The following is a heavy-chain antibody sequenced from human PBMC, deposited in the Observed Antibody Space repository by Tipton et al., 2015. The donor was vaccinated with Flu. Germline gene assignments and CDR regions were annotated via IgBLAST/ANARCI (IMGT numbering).Heavy chain of an antibody. J-gene: IGHJ2*01. D-gene: IGHD1-26*01. CDR1: GFTFSSYW. CDR3: ASDVGFRYFDL. V-gene: IGHV3-7*01. Sequence: GSLRLSCAASGFTFSSYWMGWVRQAPGKGLEWVANIKQDGSEKYYVDSVKGRFTISRDNAKNSLYLQMNSLRAEDTAVYYCASDVGFRYFDLWGRGTLVTVSS. CDR2: IKQDGSEK.